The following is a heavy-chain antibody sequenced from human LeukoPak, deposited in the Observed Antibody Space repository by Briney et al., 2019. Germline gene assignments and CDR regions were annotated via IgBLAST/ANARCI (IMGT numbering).Heavy chain of an antibody. J-gene: IGHJ4*02. CDR1: GLTFSNAW. CDR2: IKSKTDGETV. V-gene: IGHV3-15*07. CDR3: TTGIRGD. Sequence: GGSLRLSCAVSGLTFSNAWLSWVRRAPGKGLEWVGRIKSKTDGETVDHAAPVKGRFTISRDDSKNTLFLQMNSLKTEDTAVYYCTTGIRGDCGQGTLVTVSS.